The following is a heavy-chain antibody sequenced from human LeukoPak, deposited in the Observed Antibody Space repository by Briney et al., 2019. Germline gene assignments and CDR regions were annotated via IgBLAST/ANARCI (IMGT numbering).Heavy chain of an antibody. D-gene: IGHD6-19*01. CDR1: GFTFGDYA. CDR2: IRSKAYGGTT. Sequence: GGSLRLSCTASGFTFGDYAMSWFRQAPGKGLEWVGFIRSKAYGGTTEYAASVKGRFTISRDDSKSIAYLQMNSLKTEDTAVYYCTRDVVAGLYYYYYHYMDVWGKGTTVTVSS. J-gene: IGHJ6*03. CDR3: TRDVVAGLYYYYYHYMDV. V-gene: IGHV3-49*03.